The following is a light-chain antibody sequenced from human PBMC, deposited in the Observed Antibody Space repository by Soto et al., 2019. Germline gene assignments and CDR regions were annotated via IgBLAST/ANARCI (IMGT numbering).Light chain of an antibody. V-gene: IGKV3-11*01. J-gene: IGKJ3*01. CDR2: DAS. CDR1: QSVSSY. CDR3: QQRSNWPQT. Sequence: EIVLTQSPATLSLSPGERATLSCRASQSVSSYLAWYQQKPGQAPRLLIYDASNRATGIPARFSGSGSGTDFTLTISRLEPDDFAVDYCQQRSNWPQTFGPGTKVDIK.